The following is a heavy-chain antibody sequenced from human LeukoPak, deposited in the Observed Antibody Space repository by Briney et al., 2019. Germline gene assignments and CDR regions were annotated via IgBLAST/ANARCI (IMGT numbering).Heavy chain of an antibody. CDR1: GGSIDSYY. V-gene: IGHV4-59*01. CDR2: ISYAGST. J-gene: IGHJ4*02. D-gene: IGHD2-2*01. Sequence: SETLSLTCPVSGGSIDSYYWSWIRQPPGKGLEWMGYISYAGSTESHPSLKSRVTISLDTSKNQSSLKLTSVTAADTAVYYCARVYQSAEYYFDFWGQGNLVSVSS. CDR3: ARVYQSAEYYFDF.